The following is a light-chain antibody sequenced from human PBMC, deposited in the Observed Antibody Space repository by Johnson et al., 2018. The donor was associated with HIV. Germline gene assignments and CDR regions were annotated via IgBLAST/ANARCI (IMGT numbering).Light chain of an antibody. CDR3: GTWDNSLNVYV. CDR2: ENI. J-gene: IGLJ1*01. V-gene: IGLV1-51*02. Sequence: QAVLTQPPSVSAAPGQKVTISCSGSSSNIGNNYVAWYQQLPGTAPKLLIYENIKRPSGIPDRFSGSKSGATATLAITGLQTGDEADYYCGTWDNSLNVYVFGTGTKVTVL. CDR1: SSNIGNNY.